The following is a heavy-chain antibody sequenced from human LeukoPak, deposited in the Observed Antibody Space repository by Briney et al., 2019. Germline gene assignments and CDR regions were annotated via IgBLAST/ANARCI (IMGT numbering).Heavy chain of an antibody. J-gene: IGHJ4*02. V-gene: IGHV4-34*01. Sequence: SETLSLTCDVYGGSFSGYYWSWIRQPPGKGLEWIGEINHSGSTNYNPSLKSRVTISVDTSKNQFSLKPSSVTAEDTAVYYCARCHITMVRGVIRLPFFDCWGQGTLVTVSS. D-gene: IGHD3-10*01. CDR3: ARCHITMVRGVIRLPFFDC. CDR1: GGSFSGYY. CDR2: INHSGST.